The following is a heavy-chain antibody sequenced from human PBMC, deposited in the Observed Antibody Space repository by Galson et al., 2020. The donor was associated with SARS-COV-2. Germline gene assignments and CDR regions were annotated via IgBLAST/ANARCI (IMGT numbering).Heavy chain of an antibody. CDR1: GFSLSTSGMC. D-gene: IGHD6-6*01. J-gene: IGHJ6*02. CDR2: IDWDDDK. V-gene: IGHV2-70*01. Sequence: SGPTLVKPTQTLTLTCTFSGFSLSTSGMCVSWIRQPPGKALEWLALIDWDDDKYYSTSLKTRLTISKDTSKNQVVLTMTNMDPVDTATYYCARIPEYSSSSPYYYGMDGWGQGTTVTVSS. CDR3: ARIPEYSSSSPYYYGMDG.